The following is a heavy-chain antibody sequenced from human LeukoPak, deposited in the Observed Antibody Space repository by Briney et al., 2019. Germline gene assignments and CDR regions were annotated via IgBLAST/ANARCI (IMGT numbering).Heavy chain of an antibody. Sequence: SETLSLTCTVFGDSISSSSYYWGWIRQPPGKGLEWIGSIYYSGSTSYNPSLKSRVTISLDTSKNQFSLKLTSVTAADTAVYYCARKGYSINWYSPWGQGTLVTVSS. CDR1: GDSISSSSYY. D-gene: IGHD6-13*01. CDR3: ARKGYSINWYSP. CDR2: IYYSGST. V-gene: IGHV4-39*07. J-gene: IGHJ5*02.